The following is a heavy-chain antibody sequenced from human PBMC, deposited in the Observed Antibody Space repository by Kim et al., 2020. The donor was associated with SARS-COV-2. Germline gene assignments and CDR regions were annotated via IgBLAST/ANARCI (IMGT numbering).Heavy chain of an antibody. CDR2: IYHSGST. Sequence: SETLSLTCAVSGGSISSGGYSWSWIRQPPGKGLEWIGYIYHSGSTYYNPSLKSRVTISVDRSKNQFSLKLSSVTAADTAVYYCAREITGTADYWGQGTLVTVSS. CDR1: GGSISSGGYS. J-gene: IGHJ4*02. V-gene: IGHV4-30-2*01. D-gene: IGHD1-20*01. CDR3: AREITGTADY.